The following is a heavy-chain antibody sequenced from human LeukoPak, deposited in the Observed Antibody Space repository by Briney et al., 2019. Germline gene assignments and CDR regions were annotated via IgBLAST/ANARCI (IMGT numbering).Heavy chain of an antibody. V-gene: IGHV3-74*01. CDR2: INNDGSST. J-gene: IGHJ4*02. Sequence: GGSLRLSCAASGFTLSSYWMHWVRQAPGKGLEWVSRINNDGSSTKYADFVKGRFTISRDNAKNTLYLQMNSLRADDTAAYYCARDGDTVVVPIDYWGQGTLVTVTS. CDR1: GFTLSSYW. CDR3: ARDGDTVVVPIDY. D-gene: IGHD5-18*01.